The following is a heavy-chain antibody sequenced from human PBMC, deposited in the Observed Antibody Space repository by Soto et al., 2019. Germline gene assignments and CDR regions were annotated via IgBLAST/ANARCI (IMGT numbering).Heavy chain of an antibody. CDR2: IYYSGST. V-gene: IGHV4-39*01. CDR3: ARGSPGKFDY. CDR1: GGSISSSSYY. J-gene: IGHJ4*02. Sequence: SETLSLTCTVSGGSISSSSYYWGWIRQPPGKGLEWIGSIYYSGSTYYNPSLKSRVTISVDTSKNQFSLKLSSVTAADTAVYYCARGSPGKFDYWGQGTLVTVSS.